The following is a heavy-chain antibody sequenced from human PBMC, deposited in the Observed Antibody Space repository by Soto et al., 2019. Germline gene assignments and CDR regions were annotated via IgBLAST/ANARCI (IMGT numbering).Heavy chain of an antibody. Sequence: LSLTCAVYGGSFSGYYWSWIRQPPGKGLEWIGEINHSGSTNYNPSLKSRVTISVDTSKNQFSLKLSSVTAADTAVYYCARGTAMVDYWGQGTLVTVSS. CDR3: ARGTAMVDY. V-gene: IGHV4-34*01. J-gene: IGHJ4*02. CDR2: INHSGST. D-gene: IGHD5-18*01. CDR1: GGSFSGYY.